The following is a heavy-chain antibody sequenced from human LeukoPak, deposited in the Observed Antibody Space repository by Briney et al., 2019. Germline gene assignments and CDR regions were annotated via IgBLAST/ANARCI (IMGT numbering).Heavy chain of an antibody. CDR2: INWNGGST. CDR3: ARGGITIFGVVGYFDY. D-gene: IGHD3-3*01. J-gene: IGHJ4*02. Sequence: SGGSLRLSCAASGFTFDDYGMSWVRQAPGKGLEWVSGINWNGGSTGYADSVKGRFTISRDNAKNSLYLQMNSLRAEDTALYYCARGGITIFGVVGYFDYWGQGTLVTVSS. CDR1: GFTFDDYG. V-gene: IGHV3-20*04.